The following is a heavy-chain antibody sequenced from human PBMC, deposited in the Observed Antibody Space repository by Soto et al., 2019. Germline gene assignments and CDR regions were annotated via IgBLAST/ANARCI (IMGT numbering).Heavy chain of an antibody. V-gene: IGHV1-3*01. CDR3: ARDGVAAGNINFDY. D-gene: IGHD6-25*01. CDR1: GYTFTNSA. CDR2: ISGGNGNT. Sequence: ASVKVSCKASGYTFTNSAMHWVRQAPGQRLEWMGWISGGNGNTKYSPKLRDRVTITRDTSASTAYMELSSLRSEDTALYYCARDGVAAGNINFDYWGQGTLVTVSS. J-gene: IGHJ4*02.